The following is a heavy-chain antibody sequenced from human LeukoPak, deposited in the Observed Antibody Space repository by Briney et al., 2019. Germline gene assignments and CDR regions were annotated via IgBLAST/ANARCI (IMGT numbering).Heavy chain of an antibody. J-gene: IGHJ3*02. CDR2: ISSSSSYI. Sequence: GGSLRLSCAASGFTFSSYSMNWVRQAPGKGLEWVSSISSSSSYIYYADSVKGRFTISRDNAKNSLYLQMNSLRAEDTAVYYCARDVVAAAGVNAFDSWGQGTMVTVSS. CDR3: ARDVVAAAGVNAFDS. D-gene: IGHD6-13*01. CDR1: GFTFSSYS. V-gene: IGHV3-21*01.